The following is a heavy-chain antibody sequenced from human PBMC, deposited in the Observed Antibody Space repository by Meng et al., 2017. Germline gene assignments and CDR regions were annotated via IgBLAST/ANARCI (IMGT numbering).Heavy chain of an antibody. CDR1: GGSFSGYY. D-gene: IGHD5-18*01. CDR3: ASSGYSYGYRFDY. CDR2: INHSGST. V-gene: IGHV4-34*01. Sequence: QVKLTQWGAGLLKPSETLSLTCAVYGGSFSGYYWSWIRQPPGKGLEWIGEINHSGSTNYNPSLKSRVTISVDTSKNQFSLKLSSVTAADTAVYYCASSGYSYGYRFDYWGQGTLVTVSS. J-gene: IGHJ4*02.